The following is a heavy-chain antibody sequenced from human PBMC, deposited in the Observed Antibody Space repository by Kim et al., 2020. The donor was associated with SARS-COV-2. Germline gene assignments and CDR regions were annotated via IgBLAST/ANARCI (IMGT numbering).Heavy chain of an antibody. Sequence: DYAVSVKSRITINPDTSKNQFSLQLNSVTPEDTAVYYCAREIAAAGHNDYWGQGTLVTVSS. CDR3: AREIAAAGHNDY. D-gene: IGHD6-13*01. J-gene: IGHJ4*02. V-gene: IGHV6-1*01.